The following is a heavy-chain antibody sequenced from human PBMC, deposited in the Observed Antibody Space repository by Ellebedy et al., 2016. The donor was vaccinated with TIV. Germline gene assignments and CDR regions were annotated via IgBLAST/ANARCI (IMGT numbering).Heavy chain of an antibody. CDR3: ARGASGTSYFDY. CDR1: GFTLSSHW. CDR2: IKQDGSEK. Sequence: GESLKISCAASGFTLSSHWMSWVRQAPGKGLEWVANIKQDGSEKYYVDSVKGRFIISRDNAKNSLYLQMNSLRAEDTAVYYCARGASGTSYFDYWGQGTLVTVSS. D-gene: IGHD3-10*01. V-gene: IGHV3-7*01. J-gene: IGHJ4*02.